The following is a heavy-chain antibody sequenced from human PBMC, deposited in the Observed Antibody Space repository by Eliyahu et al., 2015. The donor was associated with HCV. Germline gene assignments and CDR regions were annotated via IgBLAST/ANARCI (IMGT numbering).Heavy chain of an antibody. CDR1: GFTVSSNY. D-gene: IGHD6-13*01. V-gene: IGHV3-53*01. CDR3: ARDSRGSSWYYY. CDR2: IYSGGST. J-gene: IGHJ4*02. Sequence: EVQLVESGGGLIQPGGSLRLSCAASGFTVSSNYMSWVRQAPGKGLGWVSVIYSGGSTYYADSVKGRFTISRDNSKNTLYLQMNSLRAEDTAVYYCARDSRGSSWYYYWGQGTLVTVSS.